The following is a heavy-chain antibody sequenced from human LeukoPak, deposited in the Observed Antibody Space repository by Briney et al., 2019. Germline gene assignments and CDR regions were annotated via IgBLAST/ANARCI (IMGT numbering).Heavy chain of an antibody. CDR2: IASDGSST. D-gene: IGHD3-10*01. Sequence: GGSLRLSCVASGFTFSSYWMNWVRQAPGKGLVWVSRIASDGSSTTYADSVKGRFSISRDNAKNTLYLQMNSLRAEDTAVYYCAKNNYYGSGSYSSGFDPWGQGTLVTVSS. CDR3: AKNNYYGSGSYSSGFDP. CDR1: GFTFSSYW. J-gene: IGHJ5*02. V-gene: IGHV3-74*01.